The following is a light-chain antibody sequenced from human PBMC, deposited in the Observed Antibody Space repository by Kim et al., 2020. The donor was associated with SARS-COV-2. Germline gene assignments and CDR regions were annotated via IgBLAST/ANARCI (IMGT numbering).Light chain of an antibody. CDR1: TGGVTSGHY. V-gene: IGLV7-46*01. CDR2: DTS. J-gene: IGLJ2*01. CDR3: LLSYSGARPVV. Sequence: QAVVTQEPSLTVSPGGTVTLTCGSSTGGVTSGHYPYWFQQKPGQAPRTLIYDTSKKYSWTPARFSGSLLGGKAALTLSGAQPEDEAEYYCLLSYSGARPVVFGGGTKLTVL.